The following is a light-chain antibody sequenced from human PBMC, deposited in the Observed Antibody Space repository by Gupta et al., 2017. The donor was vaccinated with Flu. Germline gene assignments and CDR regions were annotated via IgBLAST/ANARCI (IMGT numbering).Light chain of an antibody. V-gene: IGKV1-39*01. CDR1: TSISRY. CDR2: GAS. CDR3: RQRHNNPPYT. J-gene: IGKJ2*01. Sequence: DIQITKAPSSLSASVGDRVTITCRSSTSISRYVNWYRQKPGRAPELLLYGASSLQSGVPSRFSGRRSGTNFTLPITNLQPEDFATYFCRQRHNNPPYTFGQGTKLEVK.